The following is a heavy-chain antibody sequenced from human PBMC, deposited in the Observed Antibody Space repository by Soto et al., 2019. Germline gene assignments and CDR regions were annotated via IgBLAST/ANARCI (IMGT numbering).Heavy chain of an antibody. CDR3: ARDNGWFDP. J-gene: IGHJ5*02. V-gene: IGHV1-46*01. Sequence: QVQLVQSGAEVNKPGASVKVSCKASGYSFTSYYMHWVRQAPGQGLEWVGIMNPSGGSASYAQKFQGRVIMTMDTSTSTDFMELSGLTSEDTAVYYCARDNGWFDPWGQGTLVTVTS. CDR2: MNPSGGSA. CDR1: GYSFTSYY.